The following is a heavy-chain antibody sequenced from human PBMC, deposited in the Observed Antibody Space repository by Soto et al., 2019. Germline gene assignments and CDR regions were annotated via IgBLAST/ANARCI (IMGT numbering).Heavy chain of an antibody. Sequence: PSETLSLTFAVYGGSFSGYYWSWIRQPPGKGLEWIGEINHSRSTNYNPSLKSRVTISVDTSKNQFSLKLSSVTAADTAVYYCARENHWGQGTLVTVSS. CDR1: GGSFSGYY. CDR3: ARENH. V-gene: IGHV4-34*01. CDR2: INHSRST. J-gene: IGHJ4*02.